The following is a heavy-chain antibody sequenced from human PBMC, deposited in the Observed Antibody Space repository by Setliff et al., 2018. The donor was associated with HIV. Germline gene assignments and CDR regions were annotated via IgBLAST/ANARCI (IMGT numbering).Heavy chain of an antibody. V-gene: IGHV4-31*03. CDR3: ARDPSIGYYYDSSGSYFDY. J-gene: IGHJ4*02. D-gene: IGHD3-22*01. Sequence: SETLSLTCTVSGGSIRTGDYYWNWMRQRPGKGLEWIGYIHYSGNTYSNPALKSRLIISMDTSKNQFSLKLSSVTAADTAVYYCARDPSIGYYYDSSGSYFDYWGQGTLVT. CDR1: GGSIRTGDYY. CDR2: IHYSGNT.